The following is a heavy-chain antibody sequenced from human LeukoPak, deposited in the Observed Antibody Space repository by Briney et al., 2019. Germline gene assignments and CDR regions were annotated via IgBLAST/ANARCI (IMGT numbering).Heavy chain of an antibody. Sequence: ASVKVSCKASGGTFSSYAISWVRQAPGQGLEWMGGIIPIFGTANYAQKFQGRVTITADESTSTAYMELSSLRSEDTAVYYCARDQDFWSDYYRYNWFDPWGQGTLVTVSS. V-gene: IGHV1-69*13. D-gene: IGHD3-3*01. CDR2: IIPIFGTA. CDR1: GGTFSSYA. CDR3: ARDQDFWSDYYRYNWFDP. J-gene: IGHJ5*02.